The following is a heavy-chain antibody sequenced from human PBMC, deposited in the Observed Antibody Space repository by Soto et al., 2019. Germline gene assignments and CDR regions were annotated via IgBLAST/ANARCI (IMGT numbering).Heavy chain of an antibody. CDR2: MNPNSGNT. CDR3: ARDSTMVRGVDNWFDP. V-gene: IGHV1-8*01. CDR1: GYTFTSYD. D-gene: IGHD3-10*01. J-gene: IGHJ5*02. Sequence: ASVKVSCKASGYTFTSYDVNWVRQATGLGLEWMGWMNPNSGNTGYAQKFQGRVTMTRNTSISTAYMELSSLRSEDTAVYYCARDSTMVRGVDNWFDPWGQGTLVTVSS.